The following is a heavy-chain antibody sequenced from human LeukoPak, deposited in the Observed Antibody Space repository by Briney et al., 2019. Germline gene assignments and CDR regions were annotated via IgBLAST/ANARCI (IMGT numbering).Heavy chain of an antibody. CDR1: GGSISSYY. D-gene: IGHD2-2*03. V-gene: IGHV4-39*01. CDR2: IYYSGST. Sequence: PSETLSLTCTVSGGSISSYYWGWIRQPPGKGLEWIGSIYYSGSTYYNPSLKSRVTISVDTSKNQFSLKLSPVTAADTAVYYCARHPLDPGYCSSTSCYGAHFDYWGQGTLVTVSS. CDR3: ARHPLDPGYCSSTSCYGAHFDY. J-gene: IGHJ4*02.